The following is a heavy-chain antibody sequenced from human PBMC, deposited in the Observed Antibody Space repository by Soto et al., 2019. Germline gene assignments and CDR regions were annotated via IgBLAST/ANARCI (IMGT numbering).Heavy chain of an antibody. D-gene: IGHD3-10*01. J-gene: IGHJ4*02. CDR1: GFTFSDHY. Sequence: LRLSCAASGFTFSDHYMDWVRQAPGKGLEWVGRTRNKANSYTTEYAASVKGRFTISRDDSKNSLYLQMNSLKTEDTALYYCVSVSGSYYYDYWGQGTLVTVSS. V-gene: IGHV3-72*01. CDR2: TRNKANSYTT. CDR3: VSVSGSYYYDY.